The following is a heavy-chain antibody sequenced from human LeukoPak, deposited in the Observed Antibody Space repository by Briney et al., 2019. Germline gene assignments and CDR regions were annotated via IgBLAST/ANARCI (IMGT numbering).Heavy chain of an antibody. CDR3: AREAPGAHNHFDY. D-gene: IGHD1-26*01. Sequence: GGSLRLSCAASGFTFSSYSMDWVRQAPGKGLEWLSYISSSSSTIYYADSVKGRFTISRDDAKNSLYLQMNSLRDEDTAVYYCAREAPGAHNHFDYWGQGTLVTVSS. CDR1: GFTFSSYS. CDR2: ISSSSSTI. V-gene: IGHV3-48*02. J-gene: IGHJ4*02.